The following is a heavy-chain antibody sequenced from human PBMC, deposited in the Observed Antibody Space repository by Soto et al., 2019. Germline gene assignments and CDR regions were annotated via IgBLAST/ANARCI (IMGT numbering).Heavy chain of an antibody. CDR2: INSDGRST. CDR3: AKTMVRGARLDYGMDV. V-gene: IGHV3-74*01. D-gene: IGHD3-10*01. J-gene: IGHJ6*02. CDR1: GFTFSSYW. Sequence: EVQLVESGGGLVQPGGSLRLSCAASGFTFSSYWMHWVRQAPGKGLVWVSRINSDGRSTSYADSVKGRFTISRDNAKNTLYLQMNSLRAEDTAVYYCAKTMVRGARLDYGMDVWGQGTTVTVSS.